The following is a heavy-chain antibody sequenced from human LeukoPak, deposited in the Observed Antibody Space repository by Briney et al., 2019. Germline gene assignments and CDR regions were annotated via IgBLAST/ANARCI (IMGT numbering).Heavy chain of an antibody. V-gene: IGHV1-2*02. CDR2: INPNSGGT. CDR1: GYTFTGYY. Sequence: GASVKVSCKASGYTFTGYYIHWVRQAPGQGLEWMGWINPNSGGTNYAQKFQGRVTMTRDTSISTAYMELSRLRSDDTAVYYCARLVLVPAADGEFDYWGQGTLVTVSS. D-gene: IGHD2-2*01. CDR3: ARLVLVPAADGEFDY. J-gene: IGHJ4*02.